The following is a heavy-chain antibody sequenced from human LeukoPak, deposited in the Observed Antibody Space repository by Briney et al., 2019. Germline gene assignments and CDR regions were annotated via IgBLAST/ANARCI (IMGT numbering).Heavy chain of an antibody. CDR1: GFTFDDYA. D-gene: IGHD3-3*01. V-gene: IGHV3-9*01. CDR3: ARDQESIFGVVIFNWFDP. J-gene: IGHJ5*02. Sequence: GGSLRLSCAASGFTFDDYAMHWVRQAPGKGLEWVSGISWNSGSIGYADSVKGRFTISRDNAKNSLYLQMNSLRAEDTAVYYCARDQESIFGVVIFNWFDPWGQGTLVTVSS. CDR2: ISWNSGSI.